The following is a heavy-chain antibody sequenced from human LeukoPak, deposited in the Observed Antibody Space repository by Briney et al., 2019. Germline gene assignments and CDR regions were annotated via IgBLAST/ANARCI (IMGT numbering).Heavy chain of an antibody. V-gene: IGHV3-23*01. Sequence: PGGSLRLSCAASGFTFRSYPMNWVRQAPGKGLEWVSTISGSGGSTYYADSVKGRFTISRDNSKNTLYLQMNRLRAEDTAVYYCARAPSHRGFDYWGQGTLVTVSS. CDR3: ARAPSHRGFDY. CDR1: GFTFRSYP. J-gene: IGHJ4*02. CDR2: ISGSGGST.